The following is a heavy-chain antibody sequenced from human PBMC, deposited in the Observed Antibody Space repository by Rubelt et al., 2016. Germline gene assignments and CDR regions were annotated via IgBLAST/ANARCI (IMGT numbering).Heavy chain of an antibody. V-gene: IGHV3-48*02. CDR2: ISSSRSPI. J-gene: IGHJ4*02. CDR1: GFTFSSYS. D-gene: IGHD2-2*01. CDR3: ATQGYCSSTSCYGAY. Sequence: EVQLVESGGGLVQPGGSLRLSCAASGFTFSSYSMNWVRQAPGKGLEWVSYISSSRSPIYYADSVKGRFTISRENAKNSLYLQMNSLRDEDTAVYYCATQGYCSSTSCYGAYWGQGTLVTVSS.